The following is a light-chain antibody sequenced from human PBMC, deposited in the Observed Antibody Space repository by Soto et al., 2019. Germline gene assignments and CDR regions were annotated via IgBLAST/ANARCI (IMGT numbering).Light chain of an antibody. CDR2: SND. CDR3: ATWDDSLNGPV. V-gene: IGLV1-44*01. J-gene: IGLJ3*02. Sequence: QSVLPQPPSTSGTPGQRVTISCSGSSSDIGSNTVNWYQQLPGTAPKLLIYSNDERPSGVPDRFSGSKSGTSASLAISGLQSDDDADYYCATWDDSLNGPVFGGGTKLTVL. CDR1: SSDIGSNT.